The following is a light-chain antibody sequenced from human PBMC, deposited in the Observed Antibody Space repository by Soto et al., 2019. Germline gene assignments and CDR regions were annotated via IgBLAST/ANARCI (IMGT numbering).Light chain of an antibody. J-gene: IGKJ1*01. CDR1: QIVLFTSNNKDF. V-gene: IGKV4-1*01. CDR2: WAS. CDR3: HQFYSSPPT. Sequence: DIVMTQSPDSLAVSLGERATITCKSSQIVLFTSNNKDFLAWYQQRPGQSPKLILFWASTRASGVPDRFSGSGSGTDFTLTIDSLQAEDAAVYYCHQFYSSPPTFGQGTKVDIK.